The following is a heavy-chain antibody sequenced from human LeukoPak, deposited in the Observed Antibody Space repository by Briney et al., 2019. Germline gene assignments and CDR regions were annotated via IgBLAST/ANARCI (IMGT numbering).Heavy chain of an antibody. J-gene: IGHJ4*02. CDR1: GYTFTGYY. Sequence: EASVKVSCKASGYTFTGYYMHWVRQAPGQGLEWMGWINPNSGGTNYAQKFQGRVTMTRDTSISTAYMELSRLRSDDTAVYYCARDLVATTKVWDYWGQGTLVTVSS. D-gene: IGHD5-12*01. CDR2: INPNSGGT. V-gene: IGHV1-2*02. CDR3: ARDLVATTKVWDY.